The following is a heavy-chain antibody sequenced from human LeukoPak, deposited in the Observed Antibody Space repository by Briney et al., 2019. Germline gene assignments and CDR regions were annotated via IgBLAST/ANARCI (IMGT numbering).Heavy chain of an antibody. CDR2: IYYSGST. D-gene: IGHD3-16*01. J-gene: IGHJ5*02. V-gene: IGHV4-59*01. CDR3: ARDPSGEWDPFDP. CDR1: GGSISSYY. Sequence: SETLSLTCTASGGSISSYYWSWIRQPPGKGLEWIGYIYYSGSTNYNPSLKSRVTISVDTSKNQFSLKLSSVTAADTAVYYCARDPSGEWDPFDPWGQGTLVTVSS.